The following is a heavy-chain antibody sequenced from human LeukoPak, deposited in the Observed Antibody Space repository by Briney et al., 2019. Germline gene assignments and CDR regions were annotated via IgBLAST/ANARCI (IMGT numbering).Heavy chain of an antibody. CDR3: ARSKGPYSSSWSDAFDI. Sequence: ASVKVSCKASGYTFTTYAMHWVRQAPGQRLEWMGWSNAGNGNTKYSQKFQGRVTITRDTSATTAYMELSSLKSEDTAVYYCARSKGPYSSSWSDAFDIWGQGTMVTVSS. CDR2: SNAGNGNT. V-gene: IGHV1-3*01. J-gene: IGHJ3*02. CDR1: GYTFTTYA. D-gene: IGHD6-13*01.